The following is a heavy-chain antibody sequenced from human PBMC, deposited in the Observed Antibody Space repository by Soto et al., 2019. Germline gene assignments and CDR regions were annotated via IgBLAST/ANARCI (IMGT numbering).Heavy chain of an antibody. CDR2: IYYSGDT. CDR3: APSGGTGWFDP. D-gene: IGHD2-15*01. Sequence: QVQLQESGPGLVKPSQTLSLTCTVSGGSISSGNYYWSWIRQPPGKGLEWIGYIYYSGDTYYNPSLKGRVTISVDTSQNHCSLKLRSVTAADTAVYYCAPSGGTGWFDPWGEGTLVTVSS. J-gene: IGHJ5*02. V-gene: IGHV4-30-4*01. CDR1: GGSISSGNYY.